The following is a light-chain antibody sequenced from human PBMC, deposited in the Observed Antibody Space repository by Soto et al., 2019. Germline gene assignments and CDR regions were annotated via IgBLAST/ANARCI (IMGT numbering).Light chain of an antibody. CDR2: EVN. V-gene: IGLV2-8*01. J-gene: IGLJ1*01. CDR1: DSDFGGFNY. Sequence: LSQPSSDGGCPCQSGFISCAGYDSDFGGFNYVSWYQHLPGQVPKVMLYEVNKRPSGVPDRFSGSKSGNTASLTISGLLAEDEADYYCCSYACSHTLDVLVTVTKV. CDR3: CSYACSHTLDV.